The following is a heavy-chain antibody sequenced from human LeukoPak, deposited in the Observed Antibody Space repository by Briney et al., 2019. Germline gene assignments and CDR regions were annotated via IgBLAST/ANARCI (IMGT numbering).Heavy chain of an antibody. V-gene: IGHV3-23*01. CDR3: VKKGPAGDPPYFNY. J-gene: IGHJ4*02. D-gene: IGHD3-10*01. Sequence: PGGSLRLSCAASEFTFTSYAMNWVRQAPGEGLEWVSAISGSGGSTYYADSVKGRFTISRDNSKNTLYLQMNSLRAEDTAVYYCVKKGPAGDPPYFNYWGQGTLVTVSS. CDR1: EFTFTSYA. CDR2: ISGSGGST.